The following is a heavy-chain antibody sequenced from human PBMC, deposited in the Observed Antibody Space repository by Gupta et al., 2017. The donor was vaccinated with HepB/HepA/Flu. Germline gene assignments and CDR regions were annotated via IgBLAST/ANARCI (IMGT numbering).Heavy chain of an antibody. J-gene: IGHJ5*02. CDR3: ARVYCSSTSCTNNWFDP. D-gene: IGHD2-2*01. Sequence: QVQLVQSGAEVKKPGASVKVSCKASGYTFTGYYMHWVRQAPGQGLEWMGWINPNSGGTNYAQKFQGRVTMTRDTSISTAYMELSRLRSDDTAVYYCARVYCSSTSCTNNWFDPWGQGTLVTVSS. CDR2: INPNSGGT. V-gene: IGHV1-2*02. CDR1: GYTFTGYY.